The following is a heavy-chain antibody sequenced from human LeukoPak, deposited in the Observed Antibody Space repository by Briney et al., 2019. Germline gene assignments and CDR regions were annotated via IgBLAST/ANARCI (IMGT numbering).Heavy chain of an antibody. D-gene: IGHD2-21*02. J-gene: IGHJ6*03. Sequence: SETLSLTCTVSGGSISSYYWSWIRQPPGKGLEWIGYIYYSGSTNYNPSLKSRVTISVDTSKNQFSLKLSSVTAADTAVYYCARGRTDCGGDCYSPFSYYYYYYMDVWGKGTTVTISS. CDR3: ARGRTDCGGDCYSPFSYYYYYYMDV. V-gene: IGHV4-59*01. CDR2: IYYSGST. CDR1: GGSISSYY.